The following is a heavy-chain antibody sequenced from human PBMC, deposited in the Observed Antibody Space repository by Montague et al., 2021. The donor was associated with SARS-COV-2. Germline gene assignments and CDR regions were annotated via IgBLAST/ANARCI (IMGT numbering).Heavy chain of an antibody. D-gene: IGHD4-11*01. J-gene: IGHJ6*02. Sequence: SETLSLTCAVYGGSFSGYYWSWIRQPPGKGLEWIGEINHSGSTNYNPSLKSRVTISVDTSKNQFSLKLSSVTAADTAVYYCARGITVTNLFYYYYGMDVWDQGTTVTVSS. CDR1: GGSFSGYY. CDR3: ARGITVTNLFYYYYGMDV. CDR2: INHSGST. V-gene: IGHV4-34*01.